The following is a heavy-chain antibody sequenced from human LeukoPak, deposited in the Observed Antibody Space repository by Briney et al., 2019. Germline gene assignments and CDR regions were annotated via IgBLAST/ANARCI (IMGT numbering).Heavy chain of an antibody. V-gene: IGHV3-53*01. D-gene: IGHD3-3*01. CDR3: ATDDFWSGYTFDY. Sequence: GGSLRLSCAASGFTVSSNYMSWVRQAPGKGLEWVSVIYSGGGTYYADSVKGRFTISRDNSKNTLYLQMNSLRAEDTAVYYCATDDFWSGYTFDYWGQGTLVTVSS. CDR1: GFTVSSNY. J-gene: IGHJ4*02. CDR2: IYSGGGT.